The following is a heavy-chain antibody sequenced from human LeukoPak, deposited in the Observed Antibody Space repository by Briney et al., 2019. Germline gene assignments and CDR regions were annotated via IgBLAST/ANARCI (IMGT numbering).Heavy chain of an antibody. V-gene: IGHV3-48*03. CDR3: ARGQNVLLWFGELGMDV. CDR2: ISSSGSTI. CDR1: GLTFSSYE. D-gene: IGHD3-10*01. J-gene: IGHJ6*04. Sequence: PGGSLRLSCAASGLTFSSYEMNWVRQAPGKGLEWVSYISSSGSTIYYADSVKGRFTISRDNAKNSLYLQMNSLRAEDTAVYYCARGQNVLLWFGELGMDVWGKATTVTVSS.